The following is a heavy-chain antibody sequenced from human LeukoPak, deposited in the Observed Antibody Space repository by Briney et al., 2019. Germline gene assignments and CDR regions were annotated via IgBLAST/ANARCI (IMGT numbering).Heavy chain of an antibody. CDR1: GGSISGYY. J-gene: IGHJ3*02. V-gene: IGHV4-59*01. CDR3: ARDFDAWSAIDI. Sequence: SETLSPTCTLSGGSISGYYWSWIRQPPGKGLEWIGCISYSGSTKYNPSLKSRVSISLDTSKKQFSLHLSSVTAADPAVYYCARDFDAWSAIDIWGQGTMVTVTS. D-gene: IGHD3-3*01. CDR2: ISYSGST.